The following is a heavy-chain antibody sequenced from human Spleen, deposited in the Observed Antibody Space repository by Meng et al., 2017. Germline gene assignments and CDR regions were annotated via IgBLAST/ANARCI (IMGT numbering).Heavy chain of an antibody. CDR2: ISNSGSTI. D-gene: IGHD6-13*01. CDR1: GFTFSSYE. J-gene: IGHJ6*02. Sequence: GESLKISCAASGFTFSSYEMNWVRQAPGEGLEWVSYISNSGSTIHYADSVKGRFTISRDNAKNSLYLQMNSLRAEDTAVYYCARSTEFSSWSYYYYYGMDVWGQGTTVTVSS. CDR3: ARSTEFSSWSYYYYYGMDV. V-gene: IGHV3-48*03.